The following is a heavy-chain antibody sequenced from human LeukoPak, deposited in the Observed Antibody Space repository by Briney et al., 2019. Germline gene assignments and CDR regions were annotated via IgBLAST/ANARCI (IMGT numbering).Heavy chain of an antibody. J-gene: IGHJ4*02. D-gene: IGHD3-10*01. CDR2: INHSGST. Sequence: SETLSLTCAVYGGSLSGYYWSWIRQPPGKGLEWIGEINHSGSTNYNPSLKSRVTISVDTSKNQFSLKLSFVTAADTAVYYCARGGRITVVRGVIINRSVDYWGQGTLVTVSS. V-gene: IGHV4-34*01. CDR1: GGSLSGYY. CDR3: ARGGRITVVRGVIINRSVDY.